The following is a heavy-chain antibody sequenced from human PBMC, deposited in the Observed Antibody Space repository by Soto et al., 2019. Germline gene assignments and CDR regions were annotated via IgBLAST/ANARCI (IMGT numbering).Heavy chain of an antibody. CDR1: GGTFSNYA. Sequence: GASVKVSCKASGGTFSNYAITWVRQAPGQGLEWLGRIIPIFGSANFAQKFQGRVTLTADESTTTAYMELSSLRSDDTAVYYCAKDGDKDGYFGNWFDPWGQGTLVTVSS. D-gene: IGHD5-12*01. CDR3: AKDGDKDGYFGNWFDP. V-gene: IGHV1-69*13. CDR2: IIPIFGSA. J-gene: IGHJ5*02.